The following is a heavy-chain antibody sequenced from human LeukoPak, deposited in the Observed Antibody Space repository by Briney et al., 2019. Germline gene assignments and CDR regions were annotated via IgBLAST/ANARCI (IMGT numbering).Heavy chain of an antibody. Sequence: SETLSLTCAVHGGSFSGYYWIWIRQPPGKGLEWIGEIDHSGNTQYNPSLKSRVTISVDTSKNQFSLKLTSVTAADTAMYYCARRGGSPLGAFDIWGQGTMVTVSS. CDR2: IDHSGNT. J-gene: IGHJ3*02. V-gene: IGHV4-34*01. CDR1: GGSFSGYY. CDR3: ARRGGSPLGAFDI. D-gene: IGHD1-26*01.